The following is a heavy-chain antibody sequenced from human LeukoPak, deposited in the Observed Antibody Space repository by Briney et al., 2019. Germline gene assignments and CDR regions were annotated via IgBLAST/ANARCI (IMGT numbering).Heavy chain of an antibody. CDR1: GDSVSSNSAA. J-gene: IGHJ4*02. D-gene: IGHD1-1*01. V-gene: IGHV6-1*01. CDR2: TYYRSKWYT. Sequence: SQTLSLTCAIPGDSVSSNSAAWNWIRQSPSRGLEWLGRTYYRSKWYTYYAASAKSRIAINRDTSKNQFSLQLNSVAPEDTAVYYCARSTGPIDYWGQGTLVTVSS. CDR3: ARSTGPIDY.